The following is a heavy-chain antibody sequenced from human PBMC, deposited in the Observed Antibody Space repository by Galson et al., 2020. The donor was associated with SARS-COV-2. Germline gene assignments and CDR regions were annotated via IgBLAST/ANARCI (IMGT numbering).Heavy chain of an antibody. CDR2: IDYTSSYI. V-gene: IGHV3-21*01. CDR1: GFSFSSYS. J-gene: IGHJ5*02. D-gene: IGHD5-12*01. Sequence: GESLKISCAASGFSFSSYSMSWVRQAPGRGLEWVSSIDYTSSYIYYADSVKGRFTISRDNANNSLYLQMSSLRPEDTGVYYCARLTTPGYGGYDSACGVGTVVTVSS. CDR3: ARLTTPGYGGYDSA.